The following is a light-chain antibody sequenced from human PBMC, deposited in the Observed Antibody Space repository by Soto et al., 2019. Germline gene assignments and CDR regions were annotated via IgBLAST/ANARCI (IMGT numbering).Light chain of an antibody. Sequence: EIVLTQSPGTLYLSPGEGGTLSCRASQSISSSYLAWYQQKPGQSPRLLIYAASSRATGIPDRFSGSGSGTDFTLTISRLEPEDFAVYYCQLYGGSHIFSCGQGTKLEIK. J-gene: IGKJ2*01. CDR3: QLYGGSHIFS. V-gene: IGKV3-20*01. CDR1: QSISSSY. CDR2: AAS.